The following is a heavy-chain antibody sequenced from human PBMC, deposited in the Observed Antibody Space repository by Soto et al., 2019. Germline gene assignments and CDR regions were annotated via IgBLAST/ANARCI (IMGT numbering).Heavy chain of an antibody. J-gene: IGHJ3*02. Sequence: QVQLVQSGAEVKKPGSSVKVSCKASGGTFSSYTISWVRQAPGQGLEWMGRIIPILGIANYAQKFQGRVTITADKSTSTAYMELSSLRSEDTAVYYCARVRGRNYYGSGSYIDDAFDIWGQGTMVTVSS. V-gene: IGHV1-69*02. D-gene: IGHD3-10*01. CDR2: IIPILGIA. CDR3: ARVRGRNYYGSGSYIDDAFDI. CDR1: GGTFSSYT.